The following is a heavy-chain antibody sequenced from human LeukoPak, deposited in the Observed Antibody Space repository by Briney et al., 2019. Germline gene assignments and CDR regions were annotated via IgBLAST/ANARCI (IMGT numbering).Heavy chain of an antibody. CDR1: GYTFTGYY. J-gene: IGHJ6*03. CDR3: ARLHSDYYDSSGYQPYYYYYMDV. CDR2: INPNSGGT. D-gene: IGHD3-22*01. Sequence: ASVKVSCKASGYTFTGYYMHWVRQAPGQGLEWMGWINPNSGGTNYAQKFQGRVTMTRDTSISTAYMELSRLRSDDTAVYYCARLHSDYYDSSGYQPYYYYYMDVWGKGTTVTVSS. V-gene: IGHV1-2*02.